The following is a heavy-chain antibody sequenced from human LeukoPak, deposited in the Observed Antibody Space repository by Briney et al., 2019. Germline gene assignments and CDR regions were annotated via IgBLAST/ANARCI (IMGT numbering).Heavy chain of an antibody. J-gene: IGHJ4*02. V-gene: IGHV4-34*01. D-gene: IGHD6-13*01. CDR3: ARGLARYSSSWYGGFGY. Sequence: PSETLSLTCAVYGGSFSGYYWSWIRQPPGKGLEWIGEINHSGSTNYTPSLKSRVTISVDTSKTQFSLKLSSATAADTAVYYCARGLARYSSSWYGGFGYWGQGALVTVSS. CDR1: GGSFSGYY. CDR2: INHSGST.